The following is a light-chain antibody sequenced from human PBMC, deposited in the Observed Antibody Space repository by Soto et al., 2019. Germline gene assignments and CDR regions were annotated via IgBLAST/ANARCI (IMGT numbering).Light chain of an antibody. CDR2: AAS. V-gene: IGKV1-9*01. CDR1: QGVNSY. CDR3: QQRNNYQIT. Sequence: IQLTQSPSSLSASVGDRVTITCRASQGVNSYLAWYQQKPGKAPKLMIYAASALQSGVPSRFSGTGSGTDFTHTISSLQPEEFATEYWQQRNNYQITCGQGTRLEIK. J-gene: IGKJ5*01.